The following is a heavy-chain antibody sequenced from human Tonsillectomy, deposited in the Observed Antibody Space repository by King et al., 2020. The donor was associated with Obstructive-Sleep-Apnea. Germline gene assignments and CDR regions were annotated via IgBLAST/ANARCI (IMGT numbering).Heavy chain of an antibody. CDR1: GFSLRTSGMC. V-gene: IGHV2-70*11. D-gene: IGHD3-22*01. Sequence: VTLKESGPALVKPTQTLTLTCTFSGFSLRTSGMCVSWIRQPPGKALEWLARIDWDDDKYYSTSLKTRLTISKDTSKNQVVLTMTNMDPVDTATYYCARMRYYYESSGYGVPRETTDAFDFWGQGTMVTVSS. CDR2: IDWDDDK. J-gene: IGHJ3*01. CDR3: ARMRYYYESSGYGVPRETTDAFDF.